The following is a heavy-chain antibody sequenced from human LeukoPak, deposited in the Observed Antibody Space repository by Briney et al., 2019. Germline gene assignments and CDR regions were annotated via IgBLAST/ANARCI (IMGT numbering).Heavy chain of an antibody. CDR2: ISAYNGNT. D-gene: IGHD3-22*01. Sequence: ASVKVSCKASGGTFSSYAISWVRQAPGQGLEWMGWISAYNGNTNYAQKLQGRVTMTTDTSTSTAYMELRSLRSDDTAVYYCARTLDYYDSSGYYYPAFDIWGQGTMVTVSS. J-gene: IGHJ3*02. V-gene: IGHV1-18*01. CDR3: ARTLDYYDSSGYYYPAFDI. CDR1: GGTFSSYA.